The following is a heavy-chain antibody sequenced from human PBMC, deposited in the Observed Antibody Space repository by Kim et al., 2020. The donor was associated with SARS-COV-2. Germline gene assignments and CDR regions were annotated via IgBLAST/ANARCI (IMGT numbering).Heavy chain of an antibody. V-gene: IGHV3-23*01. CDR3: AKHWGA. D-gene: IGHD3-16*01. J-gene: IGHJ5*02. Sequence: GGSLRLSCAASGFTFSNYGMSWVRQAPGKGPEWVSAITGSGSGTYYADFVKGRFTISRDNSKNTLYLQMNSLRADDTALYYCAKHWGAWGQGTLVTVSS. CDR1: GFTFSNYG. CDR2: ITGSGSGT.